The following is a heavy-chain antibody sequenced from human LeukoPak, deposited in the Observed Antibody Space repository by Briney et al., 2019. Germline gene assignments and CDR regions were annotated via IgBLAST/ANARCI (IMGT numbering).Heavy chain of an antibody. D-gene: IGHD3-10*01. CDR1: GFTFSSYS. J-gene: IGHJ5*02. CDR3: ATYGSGSSGNWFDP. CDR2: ISSSSSYI. Sequence: AGGSLRLSCAASGFTFSSYSMNWVRQAPGKGLEWVSSISSSSSYIYYADSVKGRFTISRDNAKNSLYLQMNSLRAEDTAVYYCATYGSGSSGNWFDPWGQGTLVTVSS. V-gene: IGHV3-21*01.